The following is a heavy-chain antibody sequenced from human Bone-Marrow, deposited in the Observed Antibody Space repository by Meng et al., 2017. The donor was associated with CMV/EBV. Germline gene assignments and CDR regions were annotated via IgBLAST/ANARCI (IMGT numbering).Heavy chain of an antibody. J-gene: IGHJ4*02. CDR3: AKDGDIAAPGTPVFLDS. D-gene: IGHD6-13*01. CDR1: GFIFDDYT. Sequence: GGSLGLPCAASGFIFDDYTMHWVRQAPGKGLEWVSVISWDGGSTYYADSVKGRFTISRDNSKNSLYLQMNSLRTEDAALYYCAKDGDIAAPGTPVFLDSWRQGTLVTVSS. V-gene: IGHV3-43*01. CDR2: ISWDGGST.